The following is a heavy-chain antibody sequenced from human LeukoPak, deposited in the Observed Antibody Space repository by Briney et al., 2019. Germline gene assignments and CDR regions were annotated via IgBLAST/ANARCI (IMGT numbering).Heavy chain of an antibody. Sequence: SETLSLTCTVSGGSISSYYWGWIRQPPGKGLEWIGSIYHSGSPYYNPSLKSRVTISLDTSKNQFSLKLSSVTAADTAVYYCARDGSSWPFDYWGQGTLVTVSS. J-gene: IGHJ4*02. D-gene: IGHD6-13*01. V-gene: IGHV4-39*07. CDR2: IYHSGSP. CDR3: ARDGSSWPFDY. CDR1: GGSISSYY.